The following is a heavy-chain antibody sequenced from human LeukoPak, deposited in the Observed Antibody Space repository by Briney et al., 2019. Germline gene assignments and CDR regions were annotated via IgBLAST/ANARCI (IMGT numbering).Heavy chain of an antibody. CDR2: ISAYNGNT. Sequence: ASVKVSCKASGYTFTSYGISWVRQAPGQGLEWMEWISAYNGNTNYAQKLQGRVTMTTDTSTSTAYMELRSLRSEDTAVYYCARVYTMVRGVIIGRRSYYFDYWGQGTLVTVSS. CDR3: ARVYTMVRGVIIGRRSYYFDY. V-gene: IGHV1-18*01. J-gene: IGHJ4*02. CDR1: GYTFTSYG. D-gene: IGHD3-10*01.